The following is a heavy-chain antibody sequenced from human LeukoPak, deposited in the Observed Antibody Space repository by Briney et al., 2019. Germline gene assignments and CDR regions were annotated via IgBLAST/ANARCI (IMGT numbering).Heavy chain of an antibody. J-gene: IGHJ4*02. CDR3: AKGRDGYNSDY. D-gene: IGHD5-24*01. CDR1: GGTFSSYA. Sequence: SCKASGGTFSSYAMSWVRQAPGKGLEWVSAISGSGGSTYYADSVKGRFTISRDNSKNTLYLQMNSLRAEDTAVYYCAKGRDGYNSDYWGQGTLVTVSS. CDR2: ISGSGGST. V-gene: IGHV3-23*01.